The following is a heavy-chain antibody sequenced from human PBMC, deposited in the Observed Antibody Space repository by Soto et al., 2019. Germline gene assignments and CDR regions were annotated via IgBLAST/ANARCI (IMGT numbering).Heavy chain of an antibody. Sequence: GGSMRLSCAASGFTFSDYYMSWIRQAPGKGLEWVSYISSSGSTIYYADSVKGRFTISRDNAKNSLYLQLNSLRAEDTAVYYCARDPDFWSGYPDYWGQGTLVTVSS. CDR1: GFTFSDYY. CDR2: ISSSGSTI. D-gene: IGHD3-3*01. CDR3: ARDPDFWSGYPDY. J-gene: IGHJ4*02. V-gene: IGHV3-11*01.